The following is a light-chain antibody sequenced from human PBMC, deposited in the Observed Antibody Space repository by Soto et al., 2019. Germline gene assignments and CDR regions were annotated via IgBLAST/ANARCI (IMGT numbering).Light chain of an antibody. Sequence: EILLTQSPGTLSLSPGERATLSCRASQSVSNNYLAWYQQKPGQAPRLLVYGASSRATGIPDRFSGSGSGTDFTLTISRLEPEDFAVYYCQQYTSSLITFGQGTRPENK. V-gene: IGKV3-20*01. CDR1: QSVSNNY. CDR3: QQYTSSLIT. J-gene: IGKJ5*01. CDR2: GAS.